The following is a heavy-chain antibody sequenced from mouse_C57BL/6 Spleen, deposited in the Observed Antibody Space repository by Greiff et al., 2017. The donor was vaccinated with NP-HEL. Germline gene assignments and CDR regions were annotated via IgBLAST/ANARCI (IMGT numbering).Heavy chain of an antibody. V-gene: IGHV1-50*01. J-gene: IGHJ2*01. Sequence: QVQLQQSGAELVKPGASVKLSCKASGYTFTSYWMQWVKQRPGQGLEWIGEIDPSDSYTNYNQKFKGKATLTVDTSSSTAYMQLSSLTSEDSAVYYCARRGVTTVVAYYFDYWGQGTTLTVSS. CDR2: IDPSDSYT. CDR3: ARRGVTTVVAYYFDY. D-gene: IGHD1-1*01. CDR1: GYTFTSYW.